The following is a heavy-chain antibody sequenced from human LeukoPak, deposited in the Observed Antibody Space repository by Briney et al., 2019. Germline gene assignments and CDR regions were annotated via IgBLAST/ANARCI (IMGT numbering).Heavy chain of an antibody. D-gene: IGHD4/OR15-4a*01. J-gene: IGHJ3*02. Sequence: PGGSLRLSCAASGFTFSSYAMHWVRQAPGKGLEWVAVISYDGSNKYYADSVEGRFTISRDSSKNTLYLQMNSLRAEDTAVYYCARDGLGTDMVPKPSDAFDIWGQGTMVTVSS. CDR1: GFTFSSYA. CDR2: ISYDGSNK. V-gene: IGHV3-30-3*01. CDR3: ARDGLGTDMVPKPSDAFDI.